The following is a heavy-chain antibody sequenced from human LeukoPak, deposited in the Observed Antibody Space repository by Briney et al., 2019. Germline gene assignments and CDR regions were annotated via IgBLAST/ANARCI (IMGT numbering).Heavy chain of an antibody. J-gene: IGHJ4*02. V-gene: IGHV4-61*08. D-gene: IGHD1-26*01. CDR1: GGSISSGGYY. CDR3: ARDRGIVGAKGLDY. CDR2: IYYSGST. Sequence: SETLSLTCTVSGGSISSGGYYWSWIRQPPGKGLEWIGYIYYSGSTNYNPSLKSRVTISVDTSKNQFSLKLSSVTAADTAVYYCARDRGIVGAKGLDYWGQGTLVTVSS.